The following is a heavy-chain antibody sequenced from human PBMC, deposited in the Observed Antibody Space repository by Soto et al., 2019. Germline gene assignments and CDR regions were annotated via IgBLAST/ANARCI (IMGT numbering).Heavy chain of an antibody. CDR3: ARAYCSGGSCYWYFDY. CDR1: GFTFRDYY. V-gene: IGHV3-11*01. J-gene: IGHJ4*02. CDR2: ISSSGSTI. D-gene: IGHD2-15*01. Sequence: QVQLVESGGGLVKPGGSRRLACAASGFTFRDYYMSWIRQPPGKGLEWVSYISSSGSTIYYADHVKGRFTISRDNAKNSLYLQMNSLRAEDTAVYYCARAYCSGGSCYWYFDYWGQGTLVTVSS.